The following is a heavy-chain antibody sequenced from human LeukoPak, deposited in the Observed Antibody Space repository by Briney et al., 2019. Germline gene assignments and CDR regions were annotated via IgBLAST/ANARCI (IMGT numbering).Heavy chain of an antibody. CDR3: ARRDGYNYVGSN. CDR2: ISYDGSNK. V-gene: IGHV3-30*03. D-gene: IGHD5-24*01. Sequence: GGSLRLSCAASGFTFSSYGMHWVRQAPGKGLEWVAVISYDGSNKYFADSVKGRFTISRDNSKNTLYLQMNSLRAEDTAVYYCARRDGYNYVGSNWGQGTLVTVSS. J-gene: IGHJ4*02. CDR1: GFTFSSYG.